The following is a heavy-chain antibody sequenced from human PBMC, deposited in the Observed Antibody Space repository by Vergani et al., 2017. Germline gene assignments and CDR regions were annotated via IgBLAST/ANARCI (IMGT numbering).Heavy chain of an antibody. CDR2: IYYSGST. V-gene: IGHV4-59*01. Sequence: QVQLQESGPGLVKPSETLSLICTVSCGYISSYYWSWIRQPPGKGLEWIGYIYYSGSTNYNPYLKSRVTISVDPSKNQFSLKLRSVTASDTAVYYCARALAYAFDIWGQGTMVTVSS. J-gene: IGHJ3*02. CDR3: ARALAYAFDI. CDR1: CGYISSYY.